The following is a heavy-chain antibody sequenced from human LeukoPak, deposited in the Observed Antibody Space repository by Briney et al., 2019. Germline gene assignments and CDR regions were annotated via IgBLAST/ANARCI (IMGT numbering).Heavy chain of an antibody. D-gene: IGHD3-3*01. CDR3: ARASSYDFWSGYYSSFDY. CDR1: GYSISSGYY. V-gene: IGHV4-38-2*02. CDR2: IYHSGST. J-gene: IGHJ4*02. Sequence: SETLSLTCTVSGYSISSGYYWGWIRQPPGKGLEWIGSIYHSGSTHYNPSLKSRVTISVDTSKNQFSLKLSSVTAADTAVYYCARASSYDFWSGYYSSFDYWGQGTLVTVSS.